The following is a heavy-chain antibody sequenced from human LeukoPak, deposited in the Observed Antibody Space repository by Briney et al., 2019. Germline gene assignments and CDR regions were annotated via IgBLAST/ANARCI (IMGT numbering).Heavy chain of an antibody. V-gene: IGHV3-53*01. J-gene: IGHJ6*03. CDR2: IYSGGGT. Sequence: GGSLRLSCAASGFTVSSNYMSWVRQAPGKGLEWVSVIYSGGGTYYADSVKGRFTISRDNSKNTLYLQMNSLRAEDTAVYYCARNYDFWSGYYNYYYNYMDVWGKGTTVTVSS. CDR3: ARNYDFWSGYYNYYYNYMDV. D-gene: IGHD3-3*01. CDR1: GFTVSSNY.